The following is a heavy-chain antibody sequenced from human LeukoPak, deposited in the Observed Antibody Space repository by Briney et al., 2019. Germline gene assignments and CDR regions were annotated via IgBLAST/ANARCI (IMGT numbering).Heavy chain of an antibody. Sequence: ASVKVSCQASGYIFTSYYIHWVRQAPGQGLEWMGIINPSGGNTNYAQKFQGRVTMTRDTSTSTVYMELSSLRSGDTAVYYCARFAVHRRLAVAGQFGLDYWGQGTLVTVSS. CDR2: INPSGGNT. V-gene: IGHV1-46*01. CDR3: ARFAVHRRLAVAGQFGLDY. CDR1: GYIFTSYY. D-gene: IGHD6-19*01. J-gene: IGHJ4*02.